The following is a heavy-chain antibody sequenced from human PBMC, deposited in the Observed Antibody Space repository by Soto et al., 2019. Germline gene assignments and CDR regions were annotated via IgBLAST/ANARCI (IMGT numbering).Heavy chain of an antibody. D-gene: IGHD3-3*01. CDR1: GGSFSGYY. J-gene: IGHJ6*01. CDR2: IKHSGST. Sequence: QVQLQQWGAGLLKPSQTLSLTCAVYGGSFSGYYWSWIRQPPGKGLEWIGEIKHSGSTNYNQSLKSQVTISVDTSKNQFSLKLSSVTAEDTAVYYCVRFPARARYYYYGMDVWGQGTTVTVSS. CDR3: VRFPARARYYYYGMDV. V-gene: IGHV4-34*01.